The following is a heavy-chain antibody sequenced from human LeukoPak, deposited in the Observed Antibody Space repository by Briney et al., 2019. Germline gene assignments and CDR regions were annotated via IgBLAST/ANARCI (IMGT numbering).Heavy chain of an antibody. CDR3: ARLSSLYCGGDCYPTV. D-gene: IGHD2-21*02. Sequence: SETLSLTCTVSGGSISSYYWSWIRQPPGKGLEWIGYIYYSGSTNYNPSLKGRVTISVDTSKNQFSLKLSSVTAADTAVYYCARLSSLYCGGDCYPTVWGQGTLVTVSS. CDR2: IYYSGST. V-gene: IGHV4-59*08. J-gene: IGHJ4*02. CDR1: GGSISSYY.